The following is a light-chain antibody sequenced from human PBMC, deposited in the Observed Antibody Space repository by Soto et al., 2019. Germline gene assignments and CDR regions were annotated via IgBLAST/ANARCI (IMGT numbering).Light chain of an antibody. J-gene: IGKJ1*01. V-gene: IGKV3-20*01. CDR1: QSVASSY. Sequence: EIVLTQSPGTLSLSPGERATLSCGASQSVASSYLAWYQQKPGQAPRLLIYGASSRAAATPDRFSGSGSGTDFTLTISRLEPEDFAVYYCQQYGSSPRTFGQGTKVDIK. CDR2: GAS. CDR3: QQYGSSPRT.